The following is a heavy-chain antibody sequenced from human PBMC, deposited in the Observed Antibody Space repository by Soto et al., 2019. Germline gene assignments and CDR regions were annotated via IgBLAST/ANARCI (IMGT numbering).Heavy chain of an antibody. CDR2: INAGNGNT. D-gene: IGHD1-26*01. CDR3: ARADYSGSYYVGYYGMDV. J-gene: IGHJ6*02. CDR1: GYTFTSYA. V-gene: IGHV1-3*01. Sequence: QVQLVQSGAEVKKPGASVKVSCKASGYTFTSYAMHWVRQAPGQRLEWMGWINAGNGNTKYSQKFQGRVTITRDTSASTAYMELSSLRSEDTAVYYCARADYSGSYYVGYYGMDVWGQGTTVTVSS.